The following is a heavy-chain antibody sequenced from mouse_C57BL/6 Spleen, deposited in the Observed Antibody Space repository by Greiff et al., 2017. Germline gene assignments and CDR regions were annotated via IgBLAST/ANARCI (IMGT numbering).Heavy chain of an antibody. Sequence: EVKLVEPGGGLVKPGGSLTLSCAASGFTFSDYGMHWVRQAPEKGLELVAYISSGSSTIYYADTVKGRFTISRDNAKNNLFLQMASLRSEDTAMYYCARRDSNYYWFAYWGQGTLVTVSA. V-gene: IGHV5-17*01. J-gene: IGHJ3*01. CDR1: GFTFSDYG. CDR3: ARRDSNYYWFAY. D-gene: IGHD2-5*01. CDR2: ISSGSSTI.